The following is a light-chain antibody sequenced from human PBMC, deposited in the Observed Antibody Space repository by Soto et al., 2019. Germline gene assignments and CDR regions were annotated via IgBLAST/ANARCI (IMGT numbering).Light chain of an antibody. J-gene: IGKJ4*01. CDR3: QHYNDWRSLT. CDR2: DAS. V-gene: IGKV3-15*01. CDR1: QSVSRH. Sequence: EIVMTQSPATLSVSPGERATLSCRASQSVSRHLAWYQQRPGQAPRLLIYDASTRATGIPARFSGSGSGTEVTLTISSLQSEDFAVYYCQHYNDWRSLTFGGGTKVEI.